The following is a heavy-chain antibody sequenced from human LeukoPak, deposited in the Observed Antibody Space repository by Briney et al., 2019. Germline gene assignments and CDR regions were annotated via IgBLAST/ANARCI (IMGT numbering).Heavy chain of an antibody. D-gene: IGHD3-10*01. CDR1: GFTFSSYA. Sequence: GGSLRLSCAASGFTFSSYAMSWVRQAPGKGLEWVANIKLDGGEKYYVDSVKGRFSISRDNAKNSLYLQMNNLRAEDTAVYYCARLGMIRGVPADYWGQGTLVTVSS. J-gene: IGHJ4*02. CDR2: IKLDGGEK. CDR3: ARLGMIRGVPADY. V-gene: IGHV3-7*01.